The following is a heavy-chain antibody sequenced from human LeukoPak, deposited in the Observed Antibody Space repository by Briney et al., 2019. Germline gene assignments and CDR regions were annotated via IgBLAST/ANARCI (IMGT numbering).Heavy chain of an antibody. V-gene: IGHV3-11*01. CDR2: TSSSGSTI. CDR1: GFTFSDYY. D-gene: IGHD4-17*01. J-gene: IGHJ6*02. Sequence: GGSLRLSCAASGFTFSDYYMSWIRQAPGKGLEWVSYTSSSGSTIYYADSVKGRFTISRDNAKNSLYLQMNSLRAEDTAVYYCARDSDNDYGDYVGHYYYGMDVWGQGTTVTVSS. CDR3: ARDSDNDYGDYVGHYYYGMDV.